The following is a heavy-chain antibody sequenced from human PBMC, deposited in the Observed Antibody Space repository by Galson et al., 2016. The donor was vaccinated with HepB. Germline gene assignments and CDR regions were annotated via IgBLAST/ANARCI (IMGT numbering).Heavy chain of an antibody. CDR1: GDSISSTSYY. CDR2: MSYSGST. CDR3: ARVLPWFGEVSNYFDL. D-gene: IGHD3-10*01. Sequence: SETLSLTCTVSGDSISSTSYYWGWIRQPPGKGLEWIATMSYSGSTYYNPSLKSRVTMSVDTSKNQFSLKLSSVTAADTAVYFCARVLPWFGEVSNYFDLWGQGTLVTVSS. V-gene: IGHV4-39*01. J-gene: IGHJ4*02.